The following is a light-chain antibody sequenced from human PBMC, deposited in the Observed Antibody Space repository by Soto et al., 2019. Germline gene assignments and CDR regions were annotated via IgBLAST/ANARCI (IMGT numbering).Light chain of an antibody. CDR1: QSVNSAY. CDR3: QQRHMWPIT. V-gene: IGKV3D-20*02. CDR2: AAS. Sequence: IVLTQWPGTLSVSPGERATLSCRASQSVNSAYVAWYQQKFGQAPRLLIFAASRRSTGIPPRFSGSGSGTDFTLTISSLEPEDSAVYYCQQRHMWPITFGQGTRLEIK. J-gene: IGKJ5*01.